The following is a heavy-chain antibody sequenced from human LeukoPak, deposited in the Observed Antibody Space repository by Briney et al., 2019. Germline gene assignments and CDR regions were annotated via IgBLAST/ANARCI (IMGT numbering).Heavy chain of an antibody. CDR3: ARLRRQADYFDY. CDR2: IYYSGST. V-gene: IGHV4-39*01. Sequence: SETLSLTCTVSGGSISSSSYYWGWIRQPPGKGLEWIGSIYYSGSTYYNPSLKSRVTISVDTSKNQFSLKLSSVAAADTAVYYCARLRRQADYFDYWGQGTLVTVSP. D-gene: IGHD6-25*01. J-gene: IGHJ4*02. CDR1: GGSISSSSYY.